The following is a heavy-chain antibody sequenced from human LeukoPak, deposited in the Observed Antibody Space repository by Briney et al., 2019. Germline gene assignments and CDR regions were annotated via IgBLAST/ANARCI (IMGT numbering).Heavy chain of an antibody. CDR2: ISGSGGST. J-gene: IGHJ6*03. Sequence: PGGSLRLSCAASGFTFSSYAMSWVRQAPGKGLEWVSAISGSGGSTYYADSVKGRFTTSRDNSKNTLYLQMNSLRAEDTAVYYCAKDSRVRGLPDYYYYMDVWGKGTTVTVSS. CDR3: AKDSRVRGLPDYYYYMDV. V-gene: IGHV3-23*01. CDR1: GFTFSSYA. D-gene: IGHD2-21*02.